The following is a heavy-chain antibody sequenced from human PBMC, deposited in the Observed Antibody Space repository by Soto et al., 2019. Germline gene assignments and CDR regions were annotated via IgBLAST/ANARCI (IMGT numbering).Heavy chain of an antibody. J-gene: IGHJ4*02. CDR1: GFTFSSCA. V-gene: IGHV3-23*01. D-gene: IGHD6-19*01. CDR3: AKDRPAAGSQWLVPI. CDR2: ISDSGGST. Sequence: PGGSLRLSCAASGFTFSSCAMSWVRQAPGMGLQWVSAISDSGGSTYYADSVRGRFTISRDNSKSTLYLQLNSLGAEDTAIYYCAKDRPAAGSQWLVPIWGRGTLVTVPS.